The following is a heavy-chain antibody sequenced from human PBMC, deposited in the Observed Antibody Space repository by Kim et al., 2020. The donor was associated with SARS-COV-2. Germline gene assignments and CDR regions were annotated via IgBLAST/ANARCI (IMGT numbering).Heavy chain of an antibody. J-gene: IGHJ1*01. V-gene: IGHV4-34*01. D-gene: IGHD1-7*01. CDR1: GVSLRGYY. CDR3: ARGNSRHFQH. CDR2: INHSGST. Sequence: SETLSLTCAVYGVSLRGYYWSWIRQPPGKGLEWIGEINHSGSTNYNPSLKSRVTISVDTSKNQFSLKLSSVTAADTAVYYCARGNSRHFQHWGQGTLVTVSS.